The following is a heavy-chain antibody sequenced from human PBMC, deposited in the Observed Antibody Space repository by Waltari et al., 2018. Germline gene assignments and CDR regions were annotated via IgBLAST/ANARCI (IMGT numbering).Heavy chain of an antibody. CDR3: ASRYYFDY. Sequence: FNGYWMSWVRQAPGKGLEWVANIKQDGSEKYYVDSVKGRFTISRDNAKNSLFLQMNSLRAEDTAVYYCASRYYFDYWGLGTLVTVSS. V-gene: IGHV3-7*01. CDR1: FNGYW. J-gene: IGHJ4*02. CDR2: IKQDGSEK.